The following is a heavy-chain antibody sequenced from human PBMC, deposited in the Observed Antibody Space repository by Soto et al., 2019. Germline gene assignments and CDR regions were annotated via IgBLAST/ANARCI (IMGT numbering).Heavy chain of an antibody. V-gene: IGHV1-69*13. CDR1: GGTFSSYA. J-gene: IGHJ4*02. CDR3: ARGEVIVLLPAAISPPLGAPNYFDY. CDR2: IIPIFGTA. D-gene: IGHD2-2*01. Sequence: SVKVSCKASGGTFSSYAISWVRQAPGQGLEWMGGIIPIFGTANYAQKFQGRVTITADESTSTAYMELSSLRSEDTAVYYCARGEVIVLLPAAISPPLGAPNYFDYWGQGTLVTVSS.